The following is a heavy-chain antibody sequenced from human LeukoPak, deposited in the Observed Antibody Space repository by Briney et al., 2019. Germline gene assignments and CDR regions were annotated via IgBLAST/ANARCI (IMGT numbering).Heavy chain of an antibody. CDR1: GYTFTGYY. D-gene: IGHD4-17*01. J-gene: IGHJ3*01. V-gene: IGHV1-2*02. CDR3: AREAYTTVTTATDALDF. CDR2: INPNSGAS. Sequence: GASVKVSCKASGYTFTGYYMHWVRQAPGQGLEWMVWINPNSGASNYAQKFQGRFTMTRDTPISTAYMELSSLRYDDTAVYYCAREAYTTVTTATDALDFWGQGTMVTVSS.